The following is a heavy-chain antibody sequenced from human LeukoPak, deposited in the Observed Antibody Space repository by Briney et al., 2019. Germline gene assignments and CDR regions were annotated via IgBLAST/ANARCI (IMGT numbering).Heavy chain of an antibody. Sequence: SETLSLTCTVSGGSISSGGYQWSWIRQHPGKGLEWIGYIYYSGSTYYNPSLKSRVTISVDTSKNQFSLKLSSVTAADTAVYYCARNSITIFGDAKGGFDPWGQGTLVTVSS. CDR3: ARNSITIFGDAKGGFDP. D-gene: IGHD3-3*01. V-gene: IGHV4-31*03. CDR2: IYYSGST. CDR1: GGSISSGGYQ. J-gene: IGHJ5*02.